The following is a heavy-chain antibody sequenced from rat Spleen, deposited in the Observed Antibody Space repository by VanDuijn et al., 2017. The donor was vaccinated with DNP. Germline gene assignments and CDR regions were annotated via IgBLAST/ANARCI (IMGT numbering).Heavy chain of an antibody. CDR1: GFIFSNYD. CDR3: TTGVYGGYADWFTY. J-gene: IGHJ3*01. Sequence: EVKLVESGGGLVQPGGSLKLSCAASGFIFSNYDMAWVRQAPTKGLEWVASISPGGGSTYYRDSVKGRFTISRNNAKNTQYLQMDSLRSEDTATYYCTTGVYGGYADWFTYWGQGTLVTVSS. CDR2: ISPGGGST. D-gene: IGHD1-11*01. V-gene: IGHV5S13*01.